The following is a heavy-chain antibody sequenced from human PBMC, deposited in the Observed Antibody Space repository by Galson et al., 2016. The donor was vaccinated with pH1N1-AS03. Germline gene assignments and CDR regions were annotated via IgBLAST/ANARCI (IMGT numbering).Heavy chain of an antibody. V-gene: IGHV3-23*01. Sequence: SLRLSCAASGFTLSNYAMGWVRQAPGKGLEWVSALSNSAASTYYADSVKGRFTISRDNSKNTLYLQMNSLRAEDTAIYYCAREIHFSGPLDYWGQGTLVTVSS. CDR1: GFTLSNYA. CDR2: LSNSAAST. CDR3: AREIHFSGPLDY. D-gene: IGHD6-19*01. J-gene: IGHJ4*02.